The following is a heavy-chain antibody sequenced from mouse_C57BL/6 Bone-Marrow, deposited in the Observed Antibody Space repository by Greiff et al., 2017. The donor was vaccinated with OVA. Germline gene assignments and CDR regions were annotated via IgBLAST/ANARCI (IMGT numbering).Heavy chain of an antibody. D-gene: IGHD1-1*01. CDR1: GYTFTSYG. Sequence: QVQLQQSGAELARPGASVKLSCKASGYTFTSYGISWVKQRTGQGLEWIGEIYPRSGNTYYNEKFKGKATLTADKSSSTAYMELRSLTSEDSAVDFWATLLPLLAMDYWGQGTSVTGSS. V-gene: IGHV1-81*01. CDR2: IYPRSGNT. CDR3: ATLLPLLAMDY. J-gene: IGHJ4*01.